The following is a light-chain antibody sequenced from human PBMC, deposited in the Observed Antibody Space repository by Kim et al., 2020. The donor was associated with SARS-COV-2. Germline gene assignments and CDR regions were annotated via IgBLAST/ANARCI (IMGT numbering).Light chain of an antibody. CDR3: SSYAGTYTPL. V-gene: IGLV2-11*01. CDR2: DVT. CDR1: SSDVGHYNY. J-gene: IGLJ2*01. Sequence: QSALTQPRSVSGSPGQSVTISCTGTSSDVGHYNYVSWYQQHPGKAPQLFIYDVTKRPSGVPDRFSGSKSGNTAFLIISGLQADDEADYYCSSYAGTYTPLFGGGTQLTVL.